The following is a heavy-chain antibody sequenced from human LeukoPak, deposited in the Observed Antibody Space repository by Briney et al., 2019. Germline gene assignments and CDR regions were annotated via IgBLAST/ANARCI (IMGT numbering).Heavy chain of an antibody. CDR1: GGSISSDY. D-gene: IGHD6-25*01. V-gene: IGHV4-59*01. CDR2: IYYSGST. CDR3: AGEDIAAAANDL. J-gene: IGHJ2*01. Sequence: PSETLSLTCTVSGGSISSDYWSWIRQSPGKGLEWIGYIYYSGSTSYNPSLKSRVTISVDTPKNQFSLKLSSVTAADTAVYYCAGEDIAAAANDLWGRGTLVTVSS.